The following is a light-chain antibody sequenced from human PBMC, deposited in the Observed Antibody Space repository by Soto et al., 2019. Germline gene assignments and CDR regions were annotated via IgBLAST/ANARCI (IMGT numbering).Light chain of an antibody. Sequence: EVVMTQSPATLSVSPGERATLSCRANQTISSNLAWYQQKPGQAPRLLIYGASTRATGIPARFSGSGSGTEFTLTISDVQPEDFALYYCHQRQSWPRTFGQGTKVDI. J-gene: IGKJ1*01. CDR1: QTISSN. CDR3: HQRQSWPRT. V-gene: IGKV3-15*01. CDR2: GAS.